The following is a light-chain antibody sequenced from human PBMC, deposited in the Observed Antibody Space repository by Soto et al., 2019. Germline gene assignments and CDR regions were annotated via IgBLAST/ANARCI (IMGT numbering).Light chain of an antibody. J-gene: IGKJ2*01. CDR2: GSS. Sequence: EVVLTQSPGTLSLSPGEGATLSCRASQSVSNNYLAWYQQKPGQSPKVLIFGSSDRATGIPDRFSGSGSGTDFTLTISSLEPEDFAVYYCQQYCSSPPYTFGQGTKLEIK. CDR3: QQYCSSPPYT. CDR1: QSVSNNY. V-gene: IGKV3-20*01.